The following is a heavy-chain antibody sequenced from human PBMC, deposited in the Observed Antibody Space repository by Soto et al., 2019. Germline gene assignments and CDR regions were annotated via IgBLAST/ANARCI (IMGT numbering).Heavy chain of an antibody. CDR2: IYYSGST. V-gene: IGHV4-59*01. CDR3: ARARVRTTVPYFDY. J-gene: IGHJ4*02. CDR1: GGSISSYY. Sequence: SETLSLTCTVSGGSISSYYWSWIRQPPGKGLEWIGYIYYSGSTNYNPSLKGRVTISVDTSKNQFSLKLSSVTAADTAVYYCARARVRTTVPYFDYWGQGTLVTVSS. D-gene: IGHD4-4*01.